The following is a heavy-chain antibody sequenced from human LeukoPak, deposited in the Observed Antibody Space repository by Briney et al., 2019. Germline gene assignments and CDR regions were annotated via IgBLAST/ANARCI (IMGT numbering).Heavy chain of an antibody. V-gene: IGHV1-46*01. Sequence: GASVKVSCKASGYTFTSYYMHWVRQAPGQGLEWMGIINPGGGSTSYAQKFQGRVTMTRDTSTSTVYMELSSLRSEDTAVYYCARRGYSYGLYYYYYYMDVWGKGTTVTISS. J-gene: IGHJ6*03. CDR2: INPGGGST. CDR1: GYTFTSYY. CDR3: ARRGYSYGLYYYYYYMDV. D-gene: IGHD5-18*01.